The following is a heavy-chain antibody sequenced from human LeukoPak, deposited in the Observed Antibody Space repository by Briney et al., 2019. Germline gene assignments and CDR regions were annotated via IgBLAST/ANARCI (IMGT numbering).Heavy chain of an antibody. D-gene: IGHD4-17*01. CDR2: IKGDGSST. V-gene: IGHV3-74*01. J-gene: IGHJ4*02. CDR1: GFTFSTYW. Sequence: PGGSLRLSCAASGFTFSTYWMHWVRQAPGKGLVWVARIKGDGSSTIYADSVKGRFTISRDNSKNTLYLQTSSLRVEDTAVYYCARASTTVPNLLDHWGRRTLVTVSS. CDR3: ARASTTVPNLLDH.